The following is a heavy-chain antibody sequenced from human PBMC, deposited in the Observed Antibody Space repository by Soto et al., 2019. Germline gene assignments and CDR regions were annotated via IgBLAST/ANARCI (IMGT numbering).Heavy chain of an antibody. CDR2: IYWDDDK. V-gene: IGHV2-5*02. CDR3: AHMTSGRLAAEVRYDAFDI. D-gene: IGHD2-15*01. J-gene: IGHJ3*02. Sequence: ESGPTLVNPTQTLTLTCTFSGFSLSTSGVGVGWIRQPPGKALEWLALIYWDDDKRYSPSLKSRLTITKDTSKNQVVLTMTNMDPVDTATYYCAHMTSGRLAAEVRYDAFDIWGQGTMVTVSS. CDR1: GFSLSTSGVG.